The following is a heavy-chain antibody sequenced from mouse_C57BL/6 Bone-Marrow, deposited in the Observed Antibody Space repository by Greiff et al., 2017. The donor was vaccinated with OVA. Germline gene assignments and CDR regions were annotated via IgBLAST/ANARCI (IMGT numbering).Heavy chain of an antibody. CDR2: INPSSGYT. CDR1: GYTFTSYT. Sequence: QVQLQQSGAELARPGASVKMSCKASGYTFTSYTMHWVKQRPGQGLEWIGYINPSSGYTKYNQKFKDMATLTADKSTSTAYMQLSSMTFEDSAVYYCARGAYYCSGWYVRDYWGQGNAVTVSS. J-gene: IGHJ4*01. D-gene: IGHD2-10*01. V-gene: IGHV1-4*01. CDR3: ARGAYYCSGWYVRDY.